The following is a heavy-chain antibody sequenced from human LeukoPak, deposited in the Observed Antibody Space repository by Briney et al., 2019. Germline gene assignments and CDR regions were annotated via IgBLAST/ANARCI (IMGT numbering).Heavy chain of an antibody. J-gene: IGHJ4*02. D-gene: IGHD2-2*03. CDR3: ANAYGYCSSTSCFHFDY. CDR2: FDPEDGET. Sequence: ASVKVSCKVSGYTLTELSMHWVRQAPGKGLEWMGGFDPEDGETIYAQKFQGRVTMTEDTSTDTAYMELSSLRSEDTAVHYCANAYGYCSSTSCFHFDYWGQGTLVTVSS. CDR1: GYTLTELS. V-gene: IGHV1-24*01.